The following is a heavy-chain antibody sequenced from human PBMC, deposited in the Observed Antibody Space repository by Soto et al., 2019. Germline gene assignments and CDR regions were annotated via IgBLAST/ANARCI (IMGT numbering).Heavy chain of an antibody. D-gene: IGHD2-15*01. J-gene: IGHJ6*04. Sequence: SSETLSLTCTVSGGSISSSSYYWGWIRQPPGKGLEWIGSIYYSGSTYYNPSLKSRVTISVDTSKNQFSLKLSSVTAADTAVYYCASWWVVLYYYYGMDVWGKGTTVTVSS. V-gene: IGHV4-39*01. CDR1: GGSISSSSYY. CDR3: ASWWVVLYYYYGMDV. CDR2: IYYSGST.